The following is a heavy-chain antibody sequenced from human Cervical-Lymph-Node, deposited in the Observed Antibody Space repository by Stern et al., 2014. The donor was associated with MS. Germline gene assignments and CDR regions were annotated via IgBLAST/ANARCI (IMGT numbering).Heavy chain of an antibody. V-gene: IGHV1-18*01. CDR2: ITTYDGKT. CDR3: ARAVSSIRTLDY. D-gene: IGHD3-9*01. Sequence: VQLGQSGGEVKKPGASVKVSCKSSGYTFTNYGVTWVRPAPGQGLEWMGWITTYDGKTRYAPKVQDRVTMTTDTSTDTAYMELRSLRSDDTAVYFCARAVSSIRTLDYWGQGTLVTVSS. J-gene: IGHJ4*02. CDR1: GYTFTNYG.